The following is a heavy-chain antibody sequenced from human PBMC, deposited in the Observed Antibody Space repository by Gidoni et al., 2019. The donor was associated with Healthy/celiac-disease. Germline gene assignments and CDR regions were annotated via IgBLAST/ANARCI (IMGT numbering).Heavy chain of an antibody. Sequence: QLQLQESGPGLVKPSETLSLTCTVSGGSISSSSYYWGWIRQPPGKGLEWIGSIYYSGSTYYNPSRKSRVTISVDTSKNQFSLKLSSVTAADTAVYYCARHRRSPPGFPYYYYGMDVWGQGTTVTVSS. CDR3: ARHRRSPPGFPYYYYGMDV. CDR2: IYYSGST. V-gene: IGHV4-39*01. J-gene: IGHJ6*02. CDR1: GGSISSSSYY. D-gene: IGHD3-3*01.